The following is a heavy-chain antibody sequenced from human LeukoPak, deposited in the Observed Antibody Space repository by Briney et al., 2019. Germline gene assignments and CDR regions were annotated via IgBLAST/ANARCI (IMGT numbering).Heavy chain of an antibody. D-gene: IGHD2-2*01. V-gene: IGHV3-33*01. CDR2: IWYDGSNK. CDR1: GFTFSSYG. Sequence: QTGGSLRLSCAASGFTFSSYGMHWVRQAPGKGLEWVAVIWYDGSNKYYADSVKGRFTISRDNSKNTLYLQMNSLRAEDTAVYYCARVGGYCSSTSCYEPVYYYYGMDVWGQGTTVTVSS. J-gene: IGHJ6*02. CDR3: ARVGGYCSSTSCYEPVYYYYGMDV.